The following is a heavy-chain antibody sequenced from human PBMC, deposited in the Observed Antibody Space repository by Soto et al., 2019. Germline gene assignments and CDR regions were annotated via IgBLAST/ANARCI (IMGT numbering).Heavy chain of an antibody. J-gene: IGHJ5*02. CDR2: IKQDGGEK. V-gene: IGHV3-7*01. Sequence: EVQLVESGGGLVQPGGSLRLSCAASGFTFNSYWMSWVRQTPGKGLEWVANIKQDGGEKHYVDTVKGRFTIARDNATNSLHLQMNSLRVEDTGVYYCSSDSHTYRPTSAWFGLWGQGTLVTVSS. D-gene: IGHD1-26*01. CDR1: GFTFNSYW. CDR3: SSDSHTYRPTSAWFGL.